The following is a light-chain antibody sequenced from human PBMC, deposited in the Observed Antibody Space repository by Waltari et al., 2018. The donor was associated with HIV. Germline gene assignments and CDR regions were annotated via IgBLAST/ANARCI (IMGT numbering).Light chain of an antibody. CDR1: SSNIGSNS. Sequence: SVLTQPPSASGTPGQRVPISCSGSSSNIGSNSVHWYQQLPGTAPRLRLYSTNQRPSRVPDRFSGSKSGTSASLAISGLQSEDEADYYCATWDDTLNGVIFGGGTKLTVL. CDR2: STN. V-gene: IGLV1-44*01. CDR3: ATWDDTLNGVI. J-gene: IGLJ2*01.